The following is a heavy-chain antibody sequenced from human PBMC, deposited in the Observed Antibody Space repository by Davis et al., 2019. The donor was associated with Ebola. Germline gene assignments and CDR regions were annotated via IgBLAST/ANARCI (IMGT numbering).Heavy chain of an antibody. CDR3: ARETPISSRSDW. Sequence: GESLKISCTASGFAFSNYNMNWLRQAPGKGLELVSYITTNGWSTYYADSVKGRFIISRDNAKNSLFLQMHSLRGDDTAVYFCARETPISSRSDWWGQGTLVTASS. J-gene: IGHJ4*02. D-gene: IGHD2-2*01. V-gene: IGHV3-48*01. CDR1: GFAFSNYN. CDR2: ITTNGWST.